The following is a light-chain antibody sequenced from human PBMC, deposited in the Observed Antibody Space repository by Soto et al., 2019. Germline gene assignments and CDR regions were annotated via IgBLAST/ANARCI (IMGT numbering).Light chain of an antibody. Sequence: QSALTQPASVSGSPGQSITISCTGTSSDVGAYNRVSWYQQHSGKAPKLMIYEVSNRPSGVSNRFSGSKSGNTASLTISGLQAEDEADYYCLSYTSSSTLVVFGGGTKVTVL. V-gene: IGLV2-14*01. CDR1: SSDVGAYNR. J-gene: IGLJ2*01. CDR3: LSYTSSSTLVV. CDR2: EVS.